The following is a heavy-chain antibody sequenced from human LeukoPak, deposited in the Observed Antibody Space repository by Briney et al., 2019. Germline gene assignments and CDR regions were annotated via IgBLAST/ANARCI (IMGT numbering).Heavy chain of an antibody. J-gene: IGHJ4*02. CDR2: IIPIFGTA. Sequence: SVKVSCKASGGTFSSYAISWVRQAPGQGLEWMGGIIPIFGTANYAQKFQGRVTITADESTSTAYMELSSLRSEDTAVYYCARGGPYYYDSSGPYYFDYWGQGTLVTVSS. CDR3: ARGGPYYYDSSGPYYFDY. CDR1: GGTFSSYA. V-gene: IGHV1-69*01. D-gene: IGHD3-22*01.